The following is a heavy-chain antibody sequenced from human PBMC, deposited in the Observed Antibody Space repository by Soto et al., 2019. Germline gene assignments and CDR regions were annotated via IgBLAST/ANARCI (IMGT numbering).Heavy chain of an antibody. J-gene: IGHJ4*02. Sequence: QVQLVQSGAEVKKPGASVKVSCKASGYTFTSYYMHWVRQAPGQGLECMGIINPSGGSTSYAQKFQGRVTMTRDTSTSTVYMELSSLRSEDTAVYYCARGLDIVVVPAAMRQYYFDYWGQGTLVTVSS. CDR1: GYTFTSYY. D-gene: IGHD2-2*01. CDR3: ARGLDIVVVPAAMRQYYFDY. CDR2: INPSGGST. V-gene: IGHV1-46*03.